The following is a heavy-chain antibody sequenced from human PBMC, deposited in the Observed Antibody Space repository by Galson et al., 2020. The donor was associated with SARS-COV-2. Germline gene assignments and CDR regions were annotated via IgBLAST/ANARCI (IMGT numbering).Heavy chain of an antibody. D-gene: IGHD3-3*01. J-gene: IGHJ4*02. CDR2: IYYSGST. CDR3: ARHHPGAILGVVMINAPSD. CDR1: GGSISSYY. Sequence: SETLSLTCTVSGGSISSYYWSWIRQPPGKGLEWIGYIYYSGSTNYNPSLKSRVTISVDTSKNQFSLKLSSVTAADTAVYYCARHHPGAILGVVMINAPSDWGQGTLVTVSS. V-gene: IGHV4-59*08.